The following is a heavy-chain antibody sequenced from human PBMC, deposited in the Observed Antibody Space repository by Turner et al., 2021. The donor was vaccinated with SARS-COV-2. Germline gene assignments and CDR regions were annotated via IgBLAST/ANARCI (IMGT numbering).Heavy chain of an antibody. J-gene: IGHJ4*02. CDR3: RKGLGHLAY. CDR2: IRGNSGDT. CDR1: GFTFSDHY. D-gene: IGHD3-3*01. V-gene: IGHV3-11*05. Sequence: QVQLVESGGGLVKPGGSLRLSCAASGFTFSDHYMHWLGRRQGKGMGNIHNIRGNSGDTNHPNSVKGQFPISRDNAKKHRYRKMNTLGFEDTVGFSVRKGLGHLAYWGQGPWSPSPQ.